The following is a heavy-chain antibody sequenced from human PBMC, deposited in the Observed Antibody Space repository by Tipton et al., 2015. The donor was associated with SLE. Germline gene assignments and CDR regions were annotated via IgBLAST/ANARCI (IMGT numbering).Heavy chain of an antibody. CDR1: GDSVSSYQW. CDR2: IHHTGST. V-gene: IGHV4-4*02. J-gene: IGHJ4*02. CDR3: ARDSNNWNYGYFDS. D-gene: IGHD1-7*01. Sequence: TLSLTCVVSGDSVSSYQWWSWVRQSSDKGLEWIGHIHHTGSTNYNPSLKSRVTLSVDRSKNQLSLKLSSATATDTAVYYCARDSNNWNYGYFDSWGQGILVTVSS.